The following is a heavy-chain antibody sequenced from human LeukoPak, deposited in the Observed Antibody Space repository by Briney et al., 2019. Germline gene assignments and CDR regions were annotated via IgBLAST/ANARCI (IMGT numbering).Heavy chain of an antibody. CDR2: ISPSGGST. V-gene: IGHV1-46*01. Sequence: ASVKVSCKAFGYTFTSNYMHWVRQAPGQGPEWMGVISPSGGSTTYAQKLQGRVTMTTDTSTSTAYMELRSLRSDDTAVYYCASKVADYYDSSGYQYWGQGTLVTASS. D-gene: IGHD3-22*01. CDR1: GYTFTSNY. J-gene: IGHJ4*02. CDR3: ASKVADYYDSSGYQY.